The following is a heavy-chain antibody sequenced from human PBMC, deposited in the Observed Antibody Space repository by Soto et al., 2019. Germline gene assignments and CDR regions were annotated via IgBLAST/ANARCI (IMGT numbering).Heavy chain of an antibody. Sequence: HVVLVQSGAEVEKPGASVKVSCKASGYTFKSYDINWVRQATGQGLEWMGWMSPNSGNTDYAQKFQGIITMIRDTSTRTAYMELSSLKYEDTAVYYCARGVDEGMDVWGQGTTVTVS. CDR3: ARGVDEGMDV. CDR1: GYTFKSYD. V-gene: IGHV1-8*02. CDR2: MSPNSGNT. D-gene: IGHD2-2*01. J-gene: IGHJ6*02.